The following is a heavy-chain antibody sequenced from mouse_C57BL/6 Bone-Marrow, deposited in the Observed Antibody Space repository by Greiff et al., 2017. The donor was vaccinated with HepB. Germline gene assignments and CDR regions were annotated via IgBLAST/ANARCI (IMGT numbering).Heavy chain of an antibody. CDR1: GYTFTDYY. CDR3: ASPMIYYDYVAWFAY. Sequence: EVKLMESGPELVKPGASVKISCKASGYTFTDYYMNWVKQSHGKSLEWIGDINPNNGGTSYNQKFKGKATLTVDKSSSTAYMELRSLTSEDSAVYYCASPMIYYDYVAWFAYWGQGTLVTVSA. D-gene: IGHD2-4*01. V-gene: IGHV1-26*01. J-gene: IGHJ3*01. CDR2: INPNNGGT.